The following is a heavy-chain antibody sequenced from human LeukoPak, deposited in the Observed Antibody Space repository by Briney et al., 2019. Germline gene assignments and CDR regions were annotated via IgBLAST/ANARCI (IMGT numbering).Heavy chain of an antibody. J-gene: IGHJ2*01. CDR1: GDSISGYY. Sequence: PSETLSLTCTVSGDSISGYYWSWIRQPPGKGLEWIGYIHSSGTTNYNPSLKSRVTISVDTSNNQFSLKLSSVTAADTAVYYCTRLTRCAITDCPSVGCWYVGLWGRGTLVSVSS. D-gene: IGHD2-2*01. CDR3: TRLTRCAITDCPSVGCWYVGL. CDR2: IHSSGTT. V-gene: IGHV4-4*09.